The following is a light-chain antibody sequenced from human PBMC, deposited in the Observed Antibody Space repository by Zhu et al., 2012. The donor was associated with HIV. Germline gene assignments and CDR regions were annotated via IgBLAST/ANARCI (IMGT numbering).Light chain of an antibody. Sequence: EIVLTQSPGTLSLSPGERATLSCRASHSLNRGYLAWYQQKPGQAPRLLMYAASSRPTGIPDRFSGSGLGTDFTLTISGLEPEDFAVYFCQQYSSSPTFGQGTRVDFK. CDR2: AAS. J-gene: IGKJ1*01. CDR3: QQYSSSPT. V-gene: IGKV3-20*01. CDR1: HSLNRGY.